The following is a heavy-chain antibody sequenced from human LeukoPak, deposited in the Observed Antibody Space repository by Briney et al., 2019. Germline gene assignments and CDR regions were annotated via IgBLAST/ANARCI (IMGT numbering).Heavy chain of an antibody. CDR2: IKKDGSEK. Sequence: GGSLRLSCAASGFSFSNYWMTWVRQAPGKGLEWVANIKKDGSEKYYVDSVKGRFTISRDNAENSLYLQMNSLRDEDTAVYFCARLLATWDYYYMDVWGKGTTVTVSS. CDR1: GFSFSNYW. CDR3: ARLLATWDYYYMDV. D-gene: IGHD3-3*02. V-gene: IGHV3-7*01. J-gene: IGHJ6*03.